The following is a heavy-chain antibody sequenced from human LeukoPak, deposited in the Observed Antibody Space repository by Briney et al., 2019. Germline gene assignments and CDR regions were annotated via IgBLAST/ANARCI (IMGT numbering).Heavy chain of an antibody. CDR2: IYYSGST. CDR3: ARDNGDYVPLFDY. V-gene: IGHV4-59*01. D-gene: IGHD4-17*01. CDR1: GGSFSNFY. J-gene: IGHJ4*02. Sequence: SEPLSLTCTVSGGSFSNFYWSWIRQPPGEGLEWIGYIYYSGSTNYNPSLKSRVTISVDTSKNLFSLRLSSVTAADTAVNYCARDNGDYVPLFDYWGQGTLVTVSS.